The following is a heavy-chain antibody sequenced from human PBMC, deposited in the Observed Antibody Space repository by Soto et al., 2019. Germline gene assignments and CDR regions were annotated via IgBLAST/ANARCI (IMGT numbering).Heavy chain of an antibody. CDR1: GGSISSYY. CDR3: ARHWGFWADY. J-gene: IGHJ4*02. V-gene: IGHV4-59*08. CDR2: IYYSGST. D-gene: IGHD3-16*01. Sequence: QVQLQESGPGLVKPSETLSLTCTVSGGSISSYYWSWIRQPPGKGLEWIGYIYYSGSTNYNPSLXSXAXISXDPSKNQSSLKLSSVTAADTAVYYCARHWGFWADYWGQGTLVTVSS.